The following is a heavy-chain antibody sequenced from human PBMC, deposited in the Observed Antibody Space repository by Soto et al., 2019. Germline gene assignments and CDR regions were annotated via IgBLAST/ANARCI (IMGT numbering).Heavy chain of an antibody. CDR3: AHIAFNRGYNWFDP. CDR1: GFSLSASGVG. CDR2: IYWDDDK. Sequence: QITLKESGPTLVKPTQTLTLTCTFSGFSLSASGVGVAWIRQPPGKAPEWLALIYWDDDKRYSPSLNSRLTITKDTSENQVVLTMTSMDPVDTATYYCAHIAFNRGYNWFDPWGQGTLVTVSS. V-gene: IGHV2-5*02. D-gene: IGHD2-21*01. J-gene: IGHJ5*02.